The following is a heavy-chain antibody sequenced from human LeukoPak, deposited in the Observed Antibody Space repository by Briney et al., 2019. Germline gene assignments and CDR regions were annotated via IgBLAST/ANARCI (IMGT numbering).Heavy chain of an antibody. V-gene: IGHV4-59*08. CDR2: IYYGGST. CDR3: ARHARDSSGYYYWYFDL. CDR1: GGSISSYY. D-gene: IGHD3-22*01. Sequence: PSETLSLTCTVSGGSISSYYWSWIRQPPGKGLEWIGYIYYGGSTNYNPSLKSRVTISVDTSKNQFSLKLSSVTAADTAVYYCARHARDSSGYYYWYFDLWGRGTLVTVSS. J-gene: IGHJ2*01.